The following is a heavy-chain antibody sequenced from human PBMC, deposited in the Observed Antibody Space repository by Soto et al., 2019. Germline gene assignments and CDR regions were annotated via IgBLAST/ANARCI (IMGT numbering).Heavy chain of an antibody. V-gene: IGHV1-2*04. D-gene: IGHD6-6*01. CDR2: INPNSGGT. CDR1: GYTFTGYY. J-gene: IGHJ6*02. CDR3: ARDLEQLASTSYYYYGMDV. Sequence: ASVKVSCKASGYTFTGYYMHWVRQAPGQGLEWMGWINPNSGGTNYAQKFQGWVTMTRDTSISTAYMELSRLRSDDTAVYYCARDLEQLASTSYYYYGMDVWGQGTTVTVSS.